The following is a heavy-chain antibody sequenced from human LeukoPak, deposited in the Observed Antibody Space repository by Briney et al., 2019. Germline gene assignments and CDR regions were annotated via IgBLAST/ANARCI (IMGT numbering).Heavy chain of an antibody. CDR2: IYASGST. V-gene: IGHV4-4*07. CDR1: GGSMNTYY. D-gene: IGHD2-2*02. CDR3: ARDRGALGATVPAIFAVNFFDS. J-gene: IGHJ4*02. Sequence: SETLSLTCTVSGGSMNTYYWSWIRQPAGKGLEWIGRIYASGSTDYKPSLKSRVTMSVDTSKNQFSLRLSSVTAADTAVYYCARDRGALGATVPAIFAVNFFDSWGQGTLGTVSS.